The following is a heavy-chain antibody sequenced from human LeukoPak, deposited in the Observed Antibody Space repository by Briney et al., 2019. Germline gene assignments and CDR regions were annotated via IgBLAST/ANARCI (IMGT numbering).Heavy chain of an antibody. CDR1: GYTFSDYY. D-gene: IGHD4-11*01. V-gene: IGHV1-2*02. CDR2: INPNSGET. J-gene: IGHJ4*02. Sequence: ASVKVSCKTSGYTFSDYYIHWVRQAPGQGLEWMGWINPNSGETKSAQKFQGRVTMTGDTSIRTAYMELRRVTSDDTAVYYCARHRDYSSTERGFDYWGQGTLVTVSS. CDR3: ARHRDYSSTERGFDY.